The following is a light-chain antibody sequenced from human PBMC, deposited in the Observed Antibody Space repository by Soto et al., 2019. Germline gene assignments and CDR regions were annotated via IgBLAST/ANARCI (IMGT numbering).Light chain of an antibody. J-gene: IGKJ5*01. CDR1: QSVSSN. CDR3: QQYGSSLIT. CDR2: GTS. V-gene: IGKV3-20*01. Sequence: EIEMTQSPATLSVSPGERATLSCRASQSVSSNLAWYQQKPGQAPRLLIYGTSSRATGIPDRFSGSGSGTDFTLTISRLEPEDFAVYYCQQYGSSLITFGQGTRLEIK.